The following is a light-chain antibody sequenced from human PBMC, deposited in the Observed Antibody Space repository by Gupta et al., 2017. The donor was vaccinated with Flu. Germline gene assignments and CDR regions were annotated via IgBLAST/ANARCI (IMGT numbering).Light chain of an antibody. V-gene: IGKV3-20*01. Sequence: GTLSLSPGERAALSCRASQTIYRSYLAWYQHKPGQAPRLLIYGASNRATGIPDRCSGSGSGSDFTLTIGTLEPEDFAVYYCQQYGDSPRTFGQGTKVEIK. CDR3: QQYGDSPRT. CDR1: QTIYRSY. J-gene: IGKJ1*01. CDR2: GAS.